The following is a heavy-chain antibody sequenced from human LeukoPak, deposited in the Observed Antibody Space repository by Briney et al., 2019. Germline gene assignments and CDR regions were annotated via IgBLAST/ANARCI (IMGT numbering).Heavy chain of an antibody. CDR3: AVSGYGYSFDY. J-gene: IGHJ4*02. CDR2: INPSGGST. CDR1: GYTFTSYY. D-gene: IGHD5-18*01. Sequence: ASVKVSCKASGYTFTSYYMHWVRQAPGQGLEWMGIINPSGGSTSYAQKFQGRVTMTRDTSISTAYMEVNRLRSDDTAVYYCAVSGYGYSFDYWGQGTLVTVSS. V-gene: IGHV1-46*01.